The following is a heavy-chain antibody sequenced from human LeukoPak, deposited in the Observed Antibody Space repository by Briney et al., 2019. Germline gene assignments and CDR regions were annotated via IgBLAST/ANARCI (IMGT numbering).Heavy chain of an antibody. CDR2: INPNSGGT. CDR1: GYTFTAYY. D-gene: IGHD6-13*01. Sequence: GASVKVSCKASGYTFTAYYMHWVRQAPGQGLEWMGWINPNSGGTNYAQKSQGRVTMTRDTSISTAYMELSRLRSDDTAVYYCARDRFYSSSWSPTFDYWGQGILVTVSS. J-gene: IGHJ4*02. V-gene: IGHV1-2*02. CDR3: ARDRFYSSSWSPTFDY.